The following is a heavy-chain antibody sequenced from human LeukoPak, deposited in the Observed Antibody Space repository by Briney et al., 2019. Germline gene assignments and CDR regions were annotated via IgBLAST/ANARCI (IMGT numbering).Heavy chain of an antibody. CDR3: ARVFSSRTLIYYYYYMDV. Sequence: GASVKVSCKASGYTFTSYGISWVRQAPGQGLEWMGWISAYNGNTNYAQKLQGRVTLTTDTSTSTAYMELRSLKSDDTAVYYCARVFSSRTLIYYYYYMDVWGKGTTVTVSS. V-gene: IGHV1-18*01. CDR2: ISAYNGNT. CDR1: GYTFTSYG. D-gene: IGHD2-2*01. J-gene: IGHJ6*03.